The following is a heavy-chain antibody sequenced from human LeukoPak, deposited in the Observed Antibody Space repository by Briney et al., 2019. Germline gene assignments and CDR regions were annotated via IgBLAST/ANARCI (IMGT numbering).Heavy chain of an antibody. CDR2: IYYSGST. CDR1: GGSISSYY. CDR3: ARDYGDYGYFDY. Sequence: PSETLSLTCTVSGGSISSYYWSWIRQPPGKGLEWIGYIYYSGSTNYNPSLKSRVTISVDTSKNQFSLKLSSVTAADTAVYYCARDYGDYGYFDYWGLGTLVTVSS. J-gene: IGHJ4*02. D-gene: IGHD4-17*01. V-gene: IGHV4-59*01.